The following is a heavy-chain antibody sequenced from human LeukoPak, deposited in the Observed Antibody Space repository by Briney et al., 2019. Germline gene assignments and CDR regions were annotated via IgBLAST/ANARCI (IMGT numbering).Heavy chain of an antibody. CDR2: IYYSGST. J-gene: IGHJ6*02. CDR3: ARDRYCSSTSCYFSYYYGIDV. D-gene: IGHD2-2*01. CDR1: GGSISSGGYY. Sequence: SQTLSLTCTVSGGSISSGGYYWSWIRQHPGKGLEWIGYIYYSGSTYYNPSLKSRVTISVDTSKNQFSLKLSSVTAADTAVYYCARDRYCSSTSCYFSYYYGIDVWGQGTTVTVSS. V-gene: IGHV4-31*03.